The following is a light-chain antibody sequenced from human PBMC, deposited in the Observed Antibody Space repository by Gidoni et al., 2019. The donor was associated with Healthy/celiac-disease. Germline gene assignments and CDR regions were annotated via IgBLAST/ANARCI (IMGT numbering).Light chain of an antibody. CDR1: QSISSW. CDR3: QQYNSYSPWT. CDR2: KAS. Sequence: DIQMPHSPSTLSASVGDRVTITCRANQSISSWLAWYQQKPGKAPKLLIYKASSLESGVPSRFSGSGSGTEFTLTISSLQPDDFATYYCQQYNSYSPWTFGQGTKVEIK. J-gene: IGKJ1*01. V-gene: IGKV1-5*03.